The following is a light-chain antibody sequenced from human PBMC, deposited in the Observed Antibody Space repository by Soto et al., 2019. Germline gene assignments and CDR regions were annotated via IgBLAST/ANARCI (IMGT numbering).Light chain of an antibody. V-gene: IGKV3-20*01. CDR3: QQYGSSPTT. J-gene: IGKJ1*01. CDR2: GAS. CDR1: QSVSSSY. Sequence: EIVLTQSPGPLSLSPGERASLSCRASQSVSSSYLAWYQQKPGQAPRLLIYGASSRATGIPDRFSGSGSGTDFTLTISRLEPEDLAVYYCQQYGSSPTTFDQGTKVEIK.